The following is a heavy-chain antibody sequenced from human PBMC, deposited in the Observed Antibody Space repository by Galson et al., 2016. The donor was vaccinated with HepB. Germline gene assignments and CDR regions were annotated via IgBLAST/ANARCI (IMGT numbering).Heavy chain of an antibody. CDR2: IVVGSGNT. CDR1: TSTFTTSA. CDR3: AAGSSDYFDRSGYYSY. J-gene: IGHJ4*02. D-gene: IGHD3-22*01. V-gene: IGHV1-58*01. Sequence: SVKVSCKASTSTFTTSAVQWVRQARGQRLEWIGWIVVGSGNTNYAQKFQERVTITRDMSTNTAYMELSSLRSEDTAVYYCAAGSSDYFDRSGYYSYWGQGTLVTVSS.